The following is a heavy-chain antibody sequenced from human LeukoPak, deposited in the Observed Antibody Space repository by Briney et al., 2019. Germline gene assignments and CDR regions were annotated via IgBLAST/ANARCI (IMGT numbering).Heavy chain of an antibody. J-gene: IGHJ1*01. Sequence: PGGSLRLSCAASGFTFSSYGMHWVRQAPGKGLEWVAFIQYDGSNKYYADSVKGRFTISRDNSKNTLYLQMNSLRAEDTAVYYCAKGGIMEDYYDSSGYDFQHWGQGTLVTVSS. V-gene: IGHV3-30*02. CDR2: IQYDGSNK. D-gene: IGHD3-22*01. CDR3: AKGGIMEDYYDSSGYDFQH. CDR1: GFTFSSYG.